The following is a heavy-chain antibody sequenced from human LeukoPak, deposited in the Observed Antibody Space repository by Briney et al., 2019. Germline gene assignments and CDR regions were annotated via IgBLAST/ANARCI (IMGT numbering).Heavy chain of an antibody. D-gene: IGHD3-16*01. CDR3: ARGGSRYGGNNWFDP. J-gene: IGHJ5*02. V-gene: IGHV1-2*02. CDR1: GYTFTGYY. Sequence: GASVKVSCKASGYTFTGYYMHWVRQAPGQGLEWMGWINPNSGGTNYAQKFQGRVTKTRDTSISTAYMELSRPRSDDTAVYYCARGGSRYGGNNWFDPWGQGTLVTVSS. CDR2: INPNSGGT.